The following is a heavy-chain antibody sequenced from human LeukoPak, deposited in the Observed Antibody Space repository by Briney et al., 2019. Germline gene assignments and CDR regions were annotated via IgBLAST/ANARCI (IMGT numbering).Heavy chain of an antibody. J-gene: IGHJ4*02. CDR2: ISAYNGNT. CDR1: GYTFTSYV. CDR3: ARERWFYGSGNYYPYDY. D-gene: IGHD3-10*01. Sequence: ASVKVSCKASGYTFTSYVISWVRQAPGQGLEWMGWISAYNGNTNYAQEFQGRVTMTTDTSTSTAYMELSSLRSDDTAVYYCARERWFYGSGNYYPYDYWGQGTLVTVSS. V-gene: IGHV1-18*01.